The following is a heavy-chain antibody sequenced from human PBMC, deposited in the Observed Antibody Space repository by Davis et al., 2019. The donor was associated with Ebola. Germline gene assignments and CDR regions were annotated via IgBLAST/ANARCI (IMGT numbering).Heavy chain of an antibody. D-gene: IGHD6-6*01. CDR3: AWGWQLTD. J-gene: IGHJ4*02. V-gene: IGHV6-1*01. CDR2: TYYRSKWFF. CDR1: GDSVSSNSAA. Sequence: SETLSLTCAISGDSVSSNSAAWNWIRQSPSRGLEWLGRTYYRSKWFFDYAVSVESRITITSDTSRNQFSLQLNSVTPEDTAVYYCAWGWQLTDWGQGTLVIVSS.